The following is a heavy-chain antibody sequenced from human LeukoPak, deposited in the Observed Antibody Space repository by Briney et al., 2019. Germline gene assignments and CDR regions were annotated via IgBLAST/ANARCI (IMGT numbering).Heavy chain of an antibody. J-gene: IGHJ4*02. Sequence: GGSLRLSCAASGITVSSNYMSWVRQAPGKGLEWVSIIYSGGDTYYADSVRGRFTISRDNSKNALYLQMHSLRAEDSAVYYCVRDVVPYSSNWYYFDYWGRGTLVTVSS. CDR3: VRDVVPYSSNWYYFDY. V-gene: IGHV3-66*01. CDR1: GITVSSNY. D-gene: IGHD6-13*01. CDR2: IYSGGDT.